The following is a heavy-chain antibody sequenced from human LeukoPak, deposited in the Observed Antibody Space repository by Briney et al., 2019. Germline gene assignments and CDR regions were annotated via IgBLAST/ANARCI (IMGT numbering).Heavy chain of an antibody. Sequence: GGSLRLSCVASGFTFSNYGIHWVRQAPGKGLEWVAFIRYVGSNKYYADSVRGRFTISRDNSKNTLYLQMNSLRAEDTAVYYCAKEYSSGWHDAFDIWGQGTMVTVSS. D-gene: IGHD6-19*01. CDR3: AKEYSSGWHDAFDI. CDR2: IRYVGSNK. CDR1: GFTFSNYG. J-gene: IGHJ3*02. V-gene: IGHV3-30*02.